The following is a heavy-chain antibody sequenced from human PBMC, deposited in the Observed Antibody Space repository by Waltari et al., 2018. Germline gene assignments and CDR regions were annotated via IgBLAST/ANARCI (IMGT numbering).Heavy chain of an antibody. CDR2: IHGNDANT. J-gene: IGHJ4*02. V-gene: IGHV4-39*07. Sequence: QVQLQESGPGLVKPSETLSLTCGVSGGSISDSYYWNWIRQSPGKGLEWIGNIHGNDANTYYNPSLKSRVTISKDTAKNQFFLKLSSVTAADTAVYYCARGDWSYWGQGVLVTVSS. CDR3: ARGDWSY. D-gene: IGHD3-3*01. CDR1: GGSISDSYY.